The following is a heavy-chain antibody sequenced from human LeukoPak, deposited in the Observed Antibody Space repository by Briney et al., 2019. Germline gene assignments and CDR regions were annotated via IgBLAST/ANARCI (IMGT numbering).Heavy chain of an antibody. V-gene: IGHV4-39*07. CDR1: GGSISSGSYY. Sequence: PSETLSLTCTVSGGSISSGSYYWSWIRQPPGKGLEWIGSIYYSGATYYNPSLKSRVTISVDTSKNQFSLKLSSVTAADTAVYYCATTMIRLGYWGRGTLVTVSS. CDR3: ATTMIRLGY. CDR2: IYYSGAT. J-gene: IGHJ4*02. D-gene: IGHD3-22*01.